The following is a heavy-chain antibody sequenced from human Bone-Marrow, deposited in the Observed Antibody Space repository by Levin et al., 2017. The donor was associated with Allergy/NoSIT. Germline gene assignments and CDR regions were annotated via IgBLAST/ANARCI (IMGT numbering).Heavy chain of an antibody. CDR2: VSYDGTKK. Sequence: GESLKISCAASRFTFSSKAMYWVRQAPGKGLEWVAVVSYDGTKKYYADSVKGRFTISRDNSKSTLYLQMNSLRVEDTAVYYCARSPGYCGSTSCFGDFYYGMDVGGQGTTVTVSS. J-gene: IGHJ6*02. CDR3: ARSPGYCGSTSCFGDFYYGMDV. CDR1: RFTFSSKA. V-gene: IGHV3-30*04. D-gene: IGHD2-2*01.